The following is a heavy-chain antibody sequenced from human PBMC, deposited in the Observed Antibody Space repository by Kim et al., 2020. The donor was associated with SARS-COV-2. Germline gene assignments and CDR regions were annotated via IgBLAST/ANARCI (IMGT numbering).Heavy chain of an antibody. CDR1: GYSFTSYW. CDR3: ARLRFVPAAGSYYYYYYGMDV. D-gene: IGHD2-2*01. J-gene: IGHJ6*02. CDR2: IDPSDSYT. V-gene: IGHV5-10-1*01. Sequence: GESLKISCKGSGYSFTSYWISWVRQMPGKGLEWMGRIDPSDSYTNYSPSFQGHVTISADKSISTAYLQWSSLKASDTAMNYCARLRFVPAAGSYYYYYYGMDVWGQGTTVTVSS.